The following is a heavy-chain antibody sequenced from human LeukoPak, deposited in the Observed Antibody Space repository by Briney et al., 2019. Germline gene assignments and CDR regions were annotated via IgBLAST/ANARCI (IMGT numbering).Heavy chain of an antibody. D-gene: IGHD2-15*01. V-gene: IGHV1-18*01. CDR3: ARDIVSGPPFDY. CDR2: ISAYNGDT. Sequence: GASVKVSCKASGYTFTSYGFSWVRQAPGQGLEWMGWISAYNGDTNYAQKVQGRVTMTTDTSTSTAYMEPRSLRSDDTAIYYCARDIVSGPPFDYWGQGTLVTVSS. J-gene: IGHJ4*02. CDR1: GYTFTSYG.